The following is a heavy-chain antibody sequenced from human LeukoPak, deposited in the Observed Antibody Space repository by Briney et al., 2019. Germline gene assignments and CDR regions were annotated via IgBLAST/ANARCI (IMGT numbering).Heavy chain of an antibody. CDR2: ISGSGGNT. Sequence: GGSLRLSCAVSGFTFSSYAMSWVRQAPGKGLEWVSSISGSGGNTFYADSVRGRFTISRDNSKKTLYLQMNSLRAEDTAVYYCARDSDYYDSSGSDYWGQGTLVTVSS. V-gene: IGHV3-23*01. D-gene: IGHD3-22*01. CDR1: GFTFSSYA. J-gene: IGHJ4*02. CDR3: ARDSDYYDSSGSDY.